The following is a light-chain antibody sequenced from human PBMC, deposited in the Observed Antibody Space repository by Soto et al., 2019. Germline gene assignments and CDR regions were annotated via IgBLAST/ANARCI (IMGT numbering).Light chain of an antibody. CDR1: QSVSSN. J-gene: IGKJ4*01. V-gene: IGKV3D-15*01. Sequence: EIVVTQSPATLSVSAGERVTLSCRASQSVSSNLAWYQQKPGQAPRLLIYGASTRATGIPARFSGSGSGTDFILTISSLQSEDFAVYYCQQYNNWPPLTFGGGTKVEIK. CDR2: GAS. CDR3: QQYNNWPPLT.